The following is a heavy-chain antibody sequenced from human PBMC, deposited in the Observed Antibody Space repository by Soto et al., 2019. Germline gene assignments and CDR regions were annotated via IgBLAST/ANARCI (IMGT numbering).Heavy chain of an antibody. J-gene: IGHJ4*02. Sequence: EVHLVESGGGLVQPGGSLRLSCAGSGFTVSSSYMSWVRQAPGKGLEWVSVLFRDGTTFYADSVKGRFTISRHNSINTLYLQMNSLRGEDTAVYYCARAEYTSSWTAERDYWGQGTLVTVSS. D-gene: IGHD6-13*01. CDR1: GFTVSSSY. CDR3: ARAEYTSSWTAERDY. V-gene: IGHV3-53*04. CDR2: LFRDGTT.